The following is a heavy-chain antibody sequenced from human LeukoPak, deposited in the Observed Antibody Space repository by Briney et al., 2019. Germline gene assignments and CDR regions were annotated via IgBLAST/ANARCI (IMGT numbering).Heavy chain of an antibody. CDR1: GFTFSSYA. J-gene: IGHJ5*02. CDR2: ISVSGDRT. Sequence: GGSLRLSCAASGFTFSSYAMSWVRQAPGKGLEWVSGISVSGDRTYHADSVKGRFTISRDNSKNTLFLQMNSRRAEDTAVYYCASTSAGYSSGWYSSGGFDPWGQGTLVTVSS. D-gene: IGHD6-19*01. CDR3: ASTSAGYSSGWYSSGGFDP. V-gene: IGHV3-23*01.